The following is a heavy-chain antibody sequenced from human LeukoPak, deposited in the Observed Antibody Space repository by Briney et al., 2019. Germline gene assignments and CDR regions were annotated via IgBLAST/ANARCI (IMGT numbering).Heavy chain of an antibody. D-gene: IGHD5-24*01. CDR3: AREGDGYGDY. CDR2: TDHGGSQT. Sequence: GGSLRLSCAASGYTFSDHWMSWVRQAPGKGLEWVANTDHGGSQTFYVDSVKGRFTISRDNAKNTVYLQLNSLRAEDTAVYYCAREGDGYGDYWGQGTLVTVSS. J-gene: IGHJ4*02. V-gene: IGHV3-7*01. CDR1: GYTFSDHW.